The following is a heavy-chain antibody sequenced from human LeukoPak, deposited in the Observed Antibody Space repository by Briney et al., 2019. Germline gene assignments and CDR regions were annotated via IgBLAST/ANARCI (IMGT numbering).Heavy chain of an antibody. V-gene: IGHV4-34*01. J-gene: IGHJ4*02. CDR1: GGSFSXXY. D-gene: IGHD5-24*01. CDR3: AGFRGIQRDGYILY. CDR2: XXHXXSX. Sequence: PSETXSLTCAVYGGSFSXXYXXXIRQPXGKXXXXXGEXXHXXSXXYNXSLKXXXXXSXXXSKNQFSLKLSSVTAAXTAVYYCAGFRGIQRDGYILYWGQGTLVTVSS.